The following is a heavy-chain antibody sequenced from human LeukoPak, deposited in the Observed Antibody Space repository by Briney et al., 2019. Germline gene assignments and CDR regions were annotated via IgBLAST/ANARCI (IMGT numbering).Heavy chain of an antibody. J-gene: IGHJ4*02. CDR1: GGSINNINYY. CDR3: ARSSFAATTIYSYFDY. Sequence: SETLSLTCTVSGGSINNINYYWGWLRQPPGKGLEWIGSICYSGSTYYNASLKSRVTISVDTSKNQFSLRLSSVTAADTAVYYCARSSFAATTIYSYFDYWGQGTLVTVSS. D-gene: IGHD6-6*01. V-gene: IGHV4-39*07. CDR2: ICYSGST.